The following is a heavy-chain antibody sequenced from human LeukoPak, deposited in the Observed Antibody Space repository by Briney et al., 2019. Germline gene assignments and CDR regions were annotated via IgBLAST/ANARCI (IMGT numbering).Heavy chain of an antibody. J-gene: IGHJ5*02. CDR1: GFTFSSYE. CDR2: ISSSGSTK. Sequence: PGGSLRLSCEVFGFTFSSYEMNWVRQAPGKGLEGVSYISSSGSTKHYADSVKGRFTISRDNAKNSLSLQMNSLRAEDTAVYYCAREFWLDPRGQGTLVTVSS. CDR3: AREFWLDP. V-gene: IGHV3-48*03.